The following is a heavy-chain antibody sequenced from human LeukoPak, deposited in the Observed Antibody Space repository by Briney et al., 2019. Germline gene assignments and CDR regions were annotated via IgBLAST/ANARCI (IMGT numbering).Heavy chain of an antibody. V-gene: IGHV3-21*01. CDR3: ARDRYGAHFDY. Sequence: GGSLRLSCAASGFTFSSYAMSWVRQAPGKGLEWVSSISSSSSYIYYADSVKGRFTISRDNAKNSLYLQMNSLRAEDTAVYYCARDRYGAHFDYWGQGTLVTVSS. CDR2: ISSSSSYI. D-gene: IGHD4-17*01. J-gene: IGHJ4*02. CDR1: GFTFSSYA.